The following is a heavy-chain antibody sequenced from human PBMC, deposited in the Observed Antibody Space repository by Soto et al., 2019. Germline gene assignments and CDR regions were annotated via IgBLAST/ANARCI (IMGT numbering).Heavy chain of an antibody. J-gene: IGHJ4*02. CDR2: ISYDGINE. D-gene: IGHD3-10*01. V-gene: IGHV3-30-3*01. CDR3: AXGRAGHYNSGTLLD. CDR1: GFTFSSYA. Sequence: PGCALRICCAASGFTFSSYAMHWVRQAPGKGLEWVAVISYDGINEYYADSVKGRFTISRDNSKNTLYLQMNSLRAEDTAVYYXAXGRAGHYNSGTLLDSGKGTLVTLSS.